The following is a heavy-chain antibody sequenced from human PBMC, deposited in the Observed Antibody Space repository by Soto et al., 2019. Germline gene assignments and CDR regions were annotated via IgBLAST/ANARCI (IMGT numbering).Heavy chain of an antibody. V-gene: IGHV3-33*01. CDR3: ARDDDYPGNACDY. D-gene: IGHD4-17*01. J-gene: IGHJ4*02. CDR1: GFTFSNYG. CDR2: ILKDGSDQ. Sequence: QVQLAESGGGVVQPGRSLRLSCAATGFTFSNYGMHWVRQAPGKGLEWVAVILKDGSDQKYADSMKGRFTISRDNSENTLYLHMTSLTAEDTAVYYCARDDDYPGNACDYWGQGTLVTVSS.